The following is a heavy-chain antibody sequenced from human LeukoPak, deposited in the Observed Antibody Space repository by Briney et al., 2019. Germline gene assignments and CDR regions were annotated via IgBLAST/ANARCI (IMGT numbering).Heavy chain of an antibody. J-gene: IGHJ3*02. CDR3: ARGRAGYSSGWYGGYDAFDI. Sequence: GASVKVSCKASGYTFTGYYMHWVRQAPGQGLEWMGWMNPNSGNTGYAQKFQGRVTITRNTSISTAYMELSSLRSEDTAVYYCARGRAGYSSGWYGGYDAFDIWGQGTMVTVSS. V-gene: IGHV1-8*03. CDR1: GYTFTGYY. CDR2: MNPNSGNT. D-gene: IGHD6-19*01.